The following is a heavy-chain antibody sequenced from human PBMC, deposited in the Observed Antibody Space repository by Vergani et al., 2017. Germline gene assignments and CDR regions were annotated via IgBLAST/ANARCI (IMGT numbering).Heavy chain of an antibody. J-gene: IGHJ4*02. D-gene: IGHD2-2*01. CDR3: AWGVLVGLPAAHAEEGD. CDR2: IYSGGST. CDR1: GFPVSSNY. Sequence: EVQLVESGGGLVQPGGSLRLSCAASGFPVSSNYMSWVRQAPGKGLEWVSVIYSGGSTYYAASVKGRVTIPRDNSKKTLYLQMNSLRAVDTSVYYCAWGVLVGLPAAHAEEGDWGQGTLVTVSS. V-gene: IGHV3-66*02.